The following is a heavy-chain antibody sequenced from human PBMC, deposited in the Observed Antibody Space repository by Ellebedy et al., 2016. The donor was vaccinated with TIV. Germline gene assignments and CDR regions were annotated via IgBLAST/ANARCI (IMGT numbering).Heavy chain of an antibody. CDR1: GYSFGSSY. CDR3: ARADEGDPLDY. V-gene: IGHV1-46*01. J-gene: IGHJ4*02. CDR2: FDPRGGRI. D-gene: IGHD3-10*01. Sequence: AASVKVSCKASGYSFGSSYLHWVRQAPGQGLEWMGIFDPRGGRIDYAQKFKDRVIMSRDKSTNTVYMELSSLRSEDTAIYYCARADEGDPLDYWGQGTLVTVSS.